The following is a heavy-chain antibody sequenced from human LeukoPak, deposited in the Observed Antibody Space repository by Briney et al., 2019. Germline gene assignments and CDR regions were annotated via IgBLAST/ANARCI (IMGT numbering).Heavy chain of an antibody. CDR3: ARVGSGSYSY. CDR2: IYYSGST. V-gene: IGHV4-39*07. D-gene: IGHD1-26*01. J-gene: IGHJ4*02. Sequence: SETLSLTCTVSGGSISSSSYFWGWIRQPPGKGLEWIGSIYYSGSTHYNPSLKSRVTMSVDTSKNQFSLKLSSVTAADTAVYYCARVGSGSYSYWGQGTLVTVSS. CDR1: GGSISSSSYF.